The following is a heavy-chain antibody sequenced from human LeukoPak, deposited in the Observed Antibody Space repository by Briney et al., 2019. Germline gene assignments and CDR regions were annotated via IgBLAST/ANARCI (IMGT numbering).Heavy chain of an antibody. D-gene: IGHD3-16*02. J-gene: IGHJ4*02. CDR2: INHRGST. Sequence: SETLSLTCAVYGGSFSGYYWSGIPPTPGKGLEWIGEINHRGSTNYNPSLKSRVTISVDTSKNQFSLKLSSVTAADTAVYYCARGPVSDYVWGSYRYRAPDYWGQGTLVTVSS. CDR3: ARGPVSDYVWGSYRYRAPDY. CDR1: GGSFSGYY. V-gene: IGHV4-34*01.